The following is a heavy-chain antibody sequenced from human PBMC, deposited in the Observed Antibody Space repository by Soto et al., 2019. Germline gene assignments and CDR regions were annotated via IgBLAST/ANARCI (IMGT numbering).Heavy chain of an antibody. V-gene: IGHV2-5*02. CDR1: GFSLSTSGVG. Sequence: SGPTLVNPTQTLPLTCTFSGFSLSTSGVGVGWIRQPPGKALEWLALIYWDDDKRYSPSLKSRLTITKDTSKNQVVITMTNMDPVDTATYYCAHSRGATMVPGYYFDYWGQGTLVTVSS. D-gene: IGHD3-10*01. J-gene: IGHJ4*02. CDR3: AHSRGATMVPGYYFDY. CDR2: IYWDDDK.